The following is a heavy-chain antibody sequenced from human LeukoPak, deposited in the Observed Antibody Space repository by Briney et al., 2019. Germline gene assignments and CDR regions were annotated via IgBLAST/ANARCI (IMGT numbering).Heavy chain of an antibody. CDR1: GFSFSGYG. Sequence: GRSLRLSCAASGFSFSGYGMHWVRQAPGKGLEWVAVISYDGGNKYYADSVKGRLTISRDNSKNTLFLQMDSLRAEDTAVYYCAKAYASGSYYNIRGMDVWGQGTTVTVSS. CDR3: AKAYASGSYYNIRGMDV. D-gene: IGHD3-10*01. V-gene: IGHV3-30*18. CDR2: ISYDGGNK. J-gene: IGHJ6*02.